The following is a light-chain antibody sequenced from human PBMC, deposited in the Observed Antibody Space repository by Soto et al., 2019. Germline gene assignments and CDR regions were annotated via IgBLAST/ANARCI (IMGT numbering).Light chain of an antibody. J-gene: IGLJ1*01. CDR3: YSYTSSNTYV. Sequence: QAVLTQPASVSGAPGQSITISCTGTSSYVGGYNYVSWYQHHPGKVPQLMIYDVSNRPSGVSNRFSGSKSGNTASLTISGLQAEDEADYYCYSYTSSNTYVFGTGTKVPS. V-gene: IGLV2-14*03. CDR1: SSYVGGYNY. CDR2: DVS.